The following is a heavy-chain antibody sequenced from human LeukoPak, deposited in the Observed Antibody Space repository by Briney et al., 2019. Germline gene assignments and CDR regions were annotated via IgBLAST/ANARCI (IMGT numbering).Heavy chain of an antibody. D-gene: IGHD6-6*01. Sequence: KPGGSLRLSCAASGFTFSSYSMNWVRQAPGKGLEWVSSISSSSSYIYYADSVKGRFTISRDNAKNSLYLQMNSLRAEDTAVYYCARGSIAALGYDYWGQGTLVTVSS. CDR1: GFTFSSYS. CDR2: ISSSSSYI. J-gene: IGHJ4*02. CDR3: ARGSIAALGYDY. V-gene: IGHV3-21*01.